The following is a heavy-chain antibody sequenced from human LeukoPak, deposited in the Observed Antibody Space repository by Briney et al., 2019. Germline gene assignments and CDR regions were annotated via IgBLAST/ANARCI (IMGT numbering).Heavy chain of an antibody. CDR2: INHSGST. D-gene: IGHD2-15*01. CDR3: ARGGCPIVGYCSGGSCYPIYQRPGYYFDY. Sequence: SETLSLTCAVYGGSFSGYYWSWIRQPPGKGLEWIGEINHSGSTNYNPSLKSRVTISVDTSKNQFSLKLSSVTAAGTAVYYCARGGCPIVGYCSGGSCYPIYQRPGYYFDYWGQGTLVTVSS. CDR1: GGSFSGYY. J-gene: IGHJ4*02. V-gene: IGHV4-34*01.